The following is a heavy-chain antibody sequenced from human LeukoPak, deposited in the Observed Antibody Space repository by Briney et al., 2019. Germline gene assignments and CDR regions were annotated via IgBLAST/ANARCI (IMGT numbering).Heavy chain of an antibody. J-gene: IGHJ4*02. D-gene: IGHD1-1*01. Sequence: GGSLRLSCAASGFTISNNYMNWVRQTPARGLEWVPLIYSDGRAYYADSVQGRFTISRDTSKNTLYLQMNSLRAEDTAVYYCASQVGMTTTFVNWGQGTLVSVSS. V-gene: IGHV3-66*04. CDR1: GFTISNNY. CDR3: ASQVGMTTTFVN. CDR2: IYSDGRA.